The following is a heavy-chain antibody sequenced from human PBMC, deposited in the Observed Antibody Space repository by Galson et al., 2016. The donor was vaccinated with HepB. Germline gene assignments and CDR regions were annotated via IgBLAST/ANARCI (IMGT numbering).Heavy chain of an antibody. D-gene: IGHD1-26*01. CDR3: ARDPLVGAPDHFDY. CDR1: GFIFSDYA. CDR2: ISYHGSEK. V-gene: IGHV3-30-3*01. J-gene: IGHJ4*02. Sequence: SLRLSCAASGFIFSDYAMHWVRQAPGRGLEWVAVISYHGSEKYYGESAKGRFTISRDNSRNTLYLEMNSLRAEDSAVYFCARDPLVGAPDHFDYWGQGVLVTVSS.